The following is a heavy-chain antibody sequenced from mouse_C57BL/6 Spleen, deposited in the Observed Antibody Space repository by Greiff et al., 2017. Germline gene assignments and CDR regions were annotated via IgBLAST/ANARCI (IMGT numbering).Heavy chain of an antibody. Sequence: EVQLVESGGGLVKPGGSLKLSCAASGFTFSDYGMHWVRQAPEKGLEWVAYISGGSSTIYYADTVKGRFTISRDNAKNTLFLQMTSLRSEDTAMYYCARLSSYFDYWGQGTTLTVSS. D-gene: IGHD1-3*01. CDR3: ARLSSYFDY. V-gene: IGHV5-17*01. J-gene: IGHJ2*01. CDR2: ISGGSSTI. CDR1: GFTFSDYG.